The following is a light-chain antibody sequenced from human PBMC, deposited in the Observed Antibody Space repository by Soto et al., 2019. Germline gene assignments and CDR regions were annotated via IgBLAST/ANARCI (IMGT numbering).Light chain of an antibody. CDR1: SSNIGSNY. V-gene: IGLV1-51*01. Sequence: QSVLTQPPSVSAAPGQKVTISCSGSSSNIGSNYVSWYQQLPGTAPKLLIYENNKRPSGIPDRFSGSKSGTSATLDITALPTGDEADYYCGAWDSSLMGVVFGGGTKLTVL. CDR3: GAWDSSLMGVV. CDR2: ENN. J-gene: IGLJ2*01.